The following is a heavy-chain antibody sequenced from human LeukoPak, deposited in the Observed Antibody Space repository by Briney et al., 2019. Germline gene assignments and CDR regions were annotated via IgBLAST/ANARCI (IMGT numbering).Heavy chain of an antibody. J-gene: IGHJ3*02. CDR2: IKSKVNGETT. D-gene: IGHD2-2*01. Sequence: PGGSLRLSCAASGFTFSNAWMSWVRQAPGKGLEWVGRIKSKVNGETTDYAAPVKGRFTISRDDSKNTLYLQMDSLKTEDTAVYYCARHGPVVPAASYAFDIWGQGTMVTVSS. V-gene: IGHV3-15*01. CDR1: GFTFSNAW. CDR3: ARHGPVVPAASYAFDI.